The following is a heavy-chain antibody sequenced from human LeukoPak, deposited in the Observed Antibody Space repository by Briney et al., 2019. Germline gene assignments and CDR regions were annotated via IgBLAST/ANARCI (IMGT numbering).Heavy chain of an antibody. Sequence: ASVKVSCKASGYTFTGYYMHWVRQAPGQGLEWMGWINPNSGGTNYAQKFQGRVTMTRDTSTSTAYMELSRLRSDDTAVYYCARVPRSWTDGHFDYWGQGTLVTVSS. J-gene: IGHJ4*02. CDR2: INPNSGGT. V-gene: IGHV1-2*02. D-gene: IGHD6-13*01. CDR1: GYTFTGYY. CDR3: ARVPRSWTDGHFDY.